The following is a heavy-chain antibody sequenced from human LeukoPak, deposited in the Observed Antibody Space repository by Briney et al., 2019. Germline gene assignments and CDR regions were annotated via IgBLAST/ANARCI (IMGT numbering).Heavy chain of an antibody. Sequence: ASVKVSCKASGYTFTGYYMHWVRQAPGQGLEWMGWINPNSGGTNYAQKFQGRVTMTRDTSISTAYMELSRLRSDDTAVYYCARDSYYYGSGSYYEGPYYYYYMDVWGKGTTVTISS. CDR3: ARDSYYYGSGSYYEGPYYYYYMDV. V-gene: IGHV1-2*02. CDR1: GYTFTGYY. D-gene: IGHD3-10*01. J-gene: IGHJ6*03. CDR2: INPNSGGT.